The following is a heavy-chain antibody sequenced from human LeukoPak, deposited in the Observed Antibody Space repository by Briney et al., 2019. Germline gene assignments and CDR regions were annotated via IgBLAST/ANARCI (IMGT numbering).Heavy chain of an antibody. J-gene: IGHJ6*03. CDR2: ISTSSSYI. CDR3: ARDRGRYYMDV. CDR1: GFTFTRFS. D-gene: IGHD6-25*01. Sequence: GGSLRLSCAASGFTFTRFSMHWVRQAPGKGLEWVSFISTSSSYIYYADSVKGRFTISRDNAKNSLYLEMNSLRAGDTAVYYCARDRGRYYMDVWGKGTTVTISS. V-gene: IGHV3-21*01.